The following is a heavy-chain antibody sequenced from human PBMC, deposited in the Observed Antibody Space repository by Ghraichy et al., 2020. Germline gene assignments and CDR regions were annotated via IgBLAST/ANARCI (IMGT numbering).Heavy chain of an antibody. J-gene: IGHJ4*02. CDR2: IHYSGTT. CDR1: GGSISSGAYY. V-gene: IGHV4-31*03. CDR3: ARAGPGIVAADDFDY. D-gene: IGHD6-13*01. Sequence: SETLSLTCTFSGGSISSGAYYWSWIRQHPEKGLEWIGYIHYSGTTYYNPSLKSRVIISVDTSKNQFSLKVTSVTAADTAVYYCARAGPGIVAADDFDYWGQGTLVTVSS.